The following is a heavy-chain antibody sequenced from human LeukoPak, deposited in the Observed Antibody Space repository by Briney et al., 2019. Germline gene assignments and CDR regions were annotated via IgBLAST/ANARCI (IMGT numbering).Heavy chain of an antibody. Sequence: PGGSLRLSCAASGFTFSSYWMSWVRQAPGKVLEWVSVIYSGGSTYYADSVKGRFTISRDNAKNSLYLQMNSLRAEDTAVYYCARGYMDVWGKGTTVTVSS. J-gene: IGHJ6*03. V-gene: IGHV3-66*01. CDR3: ARGYMDV. CDR1: GFTFSSYW. CDR2: IYSGGST.